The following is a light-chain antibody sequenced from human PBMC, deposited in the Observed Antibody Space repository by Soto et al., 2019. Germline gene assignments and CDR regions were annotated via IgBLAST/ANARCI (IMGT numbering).Light chain of an antibody. CDR1: QSVSSSY. V-gene: IGKV3-15*01. CDR2: DTS. J-gene: IGKJ5*01. CDR3: QQYNNWPPIT. Sequence: EIVLTQSPGTLSLSPGERATLSCRASQSVSSSYLAWYQHKPGRAPRLLIYDTSTRATGIPARFSGSGSGTEFTLTISSLQSEDFAVYYCQQYNNWPPITFGQGTRLEIK.